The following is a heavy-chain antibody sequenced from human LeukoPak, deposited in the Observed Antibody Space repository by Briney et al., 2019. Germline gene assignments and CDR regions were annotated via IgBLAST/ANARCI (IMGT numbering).Heavy chain of an antibody. CDR1: GFSFTAYS. J-gene: IGHJ4*02. CDR2: IGPGGDI. V-gene: IGHV3-48*01. CDR3: ARRFDS. Sequence: GGSLRLSCAASGFSFTAYSMNWVRQTPGRGLEWISYIGPGGDIYYADSVTGRFTVSRDTAKNSLYLQMNGLRVEDTAVYYCARRFDSWGQGTLVTVSS.